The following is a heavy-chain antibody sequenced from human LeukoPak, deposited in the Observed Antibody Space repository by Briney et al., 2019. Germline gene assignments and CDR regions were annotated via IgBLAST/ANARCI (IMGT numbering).Heavy chain of an antibody. CDR3: ARAPNYYDSSPSDY. V-gene: IGHV1-69*06. Sequence: SVKVSCKASGGTFSSYSISWVRQAPGQGLEWMGGIIPIFGTANYAQKFQGRVTITADKSTSTAYMELSSLRSEDTAVYYCARAPNYYDSSPSDYWGQGTLVTVSS. J-gene: IGHJ4*02. CDR1: GGTFSSYS. CDR2: IIPIFGTA. D-gene: IGHD3-22*01.